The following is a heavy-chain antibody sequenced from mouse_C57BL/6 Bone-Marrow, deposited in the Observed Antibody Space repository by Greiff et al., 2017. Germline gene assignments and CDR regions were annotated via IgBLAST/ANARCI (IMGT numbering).Heavy chain of an antibody. CDR2: ISYDGSN. J-gene: IGHJ2*01. CDR1: GYSITSGYY. Sequence: DVQLVESGPGLVKPSQSLSLTCSVTGYSITSGYYWNWIRQFPGNKLEWMGYISYDGSNNYNPSLKNRISITRDTSKNQFFLKLNSVTTEDTATYYCARGTVVAGGFDYWGQGTTLTVSS. CDR3: ARGTVVAGGFDY. D-gene: IGHD1-1*01. V-gene: IGHV3-6*01.